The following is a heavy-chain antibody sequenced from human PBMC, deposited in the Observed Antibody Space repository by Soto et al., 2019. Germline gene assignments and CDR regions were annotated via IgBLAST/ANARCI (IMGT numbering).Heavy chain of an antibody. CDR1: GFTFSSYG. Sequence: QVQLVESGGGVVQPGRSLRLSCAASGFTFSSYGMHWVRQAPGKGLEWVAVISYDGSNKYYADSVKGRFTISRDNSKNTLYLQMNSLRAEDTAVYYCANQGSDVGESDIWGQGTMVTVSS. D-gene: IGHD3-10*01. V-gene: IGHV3-30*18. CDR2: ISYDGSNK. CDR3: ANQGSDVGESDI. J-gene: IGHJ3*02.